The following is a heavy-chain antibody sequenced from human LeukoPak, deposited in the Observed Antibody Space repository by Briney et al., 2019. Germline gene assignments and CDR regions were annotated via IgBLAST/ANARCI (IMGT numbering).Heavy chain of an antibody. D-gene: IGHD3-10*01. V-gene: IGHV1-2*02. CDR1: GYTFNYRN. CDR2: ISPKSGGT. J-gene: IGHJ5*02. CDR3: ARGSGGWFDP. Sequence: ASVKVSCKASGYTFNYRNVHWVRQAPGRGLEWMGFISPKSGGTTCARKFQGRVTMTTDTSINTAYMDLSSLRSDDTAVYYCARGSGGWFDPWGQGMLVIVS.